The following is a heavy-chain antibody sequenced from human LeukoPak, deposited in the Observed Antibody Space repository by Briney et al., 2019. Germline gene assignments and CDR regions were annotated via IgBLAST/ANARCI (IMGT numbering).Heavy chain of an antibody. CDR2: ICGDGGST. J-gene: IGHJ4*02. CDR1: GFTFDDYA. CDR3: AKDISPYSSSCDY. V-gene: IGHV3-43*02. Sequence: GGSLRLPCAASGFTFDDYAMHWVRQAPGKGLEWVSLICGDGGSTYYADSVKGRFTCSRDNSKNSLYLQMNSLRTEDTALYYCAKDISPYSSSCDYWGQGTLVTVSS. D-gene: IGHD6-6*01.